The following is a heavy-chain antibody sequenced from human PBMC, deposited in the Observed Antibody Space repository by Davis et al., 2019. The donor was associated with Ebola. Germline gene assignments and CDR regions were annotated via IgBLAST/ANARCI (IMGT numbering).Heavy chain of an antibody. CDR1: GFTFSSYS. J-gene: IGHJ6*02. Sequence: GESLKISCAASGFTFSSYSMNWVRQAPGKGLEWVSSISSSSSYIYYADSVKGRFTISRHISKNILLLQMNSLRPEDTAVYYCARGNGDDFFYYYAMDVWGQGTTVTVSS. CDR2: ISSSSSYI. V-gene: IGHV3-21*04. CDR3: ARGNGDDFFYYYAMDV. D-gene: IGHD4-17*01.